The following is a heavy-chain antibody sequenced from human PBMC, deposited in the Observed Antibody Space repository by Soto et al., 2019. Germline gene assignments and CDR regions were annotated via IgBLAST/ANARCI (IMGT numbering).Heavy chain of an antibody. CDR3: ASQDYYDSSGYWGSDY. D-gene: IGHD3-22*01. V-gene: IGHV4-39*01. CDR2: IYYGGST. CDR1: GGSISSSSHY. Sequence: PSETLSLTCTVSGGSISSSSHYWGWIRQPPGKGLEWIGSIYYGGSTYYNPSLKSRLSISVDTSKNQFSLKLSSVTAADTAVYYCASQDYYDSSGYWGSDYWGQGTLVTVS. J-gene: IGHJ4*02.